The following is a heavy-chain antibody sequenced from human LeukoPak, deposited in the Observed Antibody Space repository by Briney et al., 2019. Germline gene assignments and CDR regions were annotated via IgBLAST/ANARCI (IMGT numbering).Heavy chain of an antibody. V-gene: IGHV3-23*01. D-gene: IGHD4-17*01. CDR3: AQEDGDYYRNFQY. CDR1: GITFSMYA. Sequence: PGGSLRLSCAATGITFSMYAMSWVRQAPGKGLEWVAIMKKDGGSMEYADSVKGRFTISRDNSKNTLYLQMIGLRAEDTAIYYCAQEDGDYYRNFQYWGQGALVIVS. J-gene: IGHJ1*01. CDR2: MKKDGGSM.